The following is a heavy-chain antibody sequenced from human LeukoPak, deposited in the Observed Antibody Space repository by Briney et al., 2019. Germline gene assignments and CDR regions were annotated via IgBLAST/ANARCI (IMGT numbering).Heavy chain of an antibody. D-gene: IGHD6-13*01. V-gene: IGHV3-21*01. Sequence: GGSLRLSCEGSGFTFSDFPMIWVRQAPGKGLEWVSFITSTSSYIYYAESVEGRFTMSRDNAKNSLYLQMSSLRAEDTAVYYCARDRVAAASYYMAVWGKGTTVTVSS. CDR2: ITSTSSYI. J-gene: IGHJ6*03. CDR1: GFTFSDFP. CDR3: ARDRVAAASYYMAV.